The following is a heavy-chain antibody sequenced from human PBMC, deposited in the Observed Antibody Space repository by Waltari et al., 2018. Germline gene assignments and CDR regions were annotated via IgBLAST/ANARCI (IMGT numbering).Heavy chain of an antibody. J-gene: IGHJ4*02. CDR1: GFTFSNSA. D-gene: IGHD6-13*01. CDR3: TKWLTAAGTGWFDC. V-gene: IGHV3-23*01. Sequence: EVQLLESGGGLVQPGGSMRLSCAAAGFTFSNSAMTWVRQAPGKGLEWVSGITSSGGSTYYAASVKGRFTISRDSSRNTLHLQMNSLRAEDTAIYYCTKWLTAAGTGWFDCWGQGTLVTVSS. CDR2: ITSSGGST.